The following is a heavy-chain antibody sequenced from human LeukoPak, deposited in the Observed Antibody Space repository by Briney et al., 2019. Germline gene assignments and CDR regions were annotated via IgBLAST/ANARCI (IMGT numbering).Heavy chain of an antibody. J-gene: IGHJ3*01. CDR3: AKDGREGAFDV. V-gene: IGHV3-43*01. CDR2: ISWDGVNT. Sequence: GGSLRLSCAASGFTFDDYAMHWVRQPPGKGLEWVSLISWDGVNTYYSDSVKGRFRISRDNSKNSLYLQMNSLTTEDIAFYYCAKDGREGAFDVWGQGTLVTVSS. D-gene: IGHD1-26*01. CDR1: GFTFDDYA.